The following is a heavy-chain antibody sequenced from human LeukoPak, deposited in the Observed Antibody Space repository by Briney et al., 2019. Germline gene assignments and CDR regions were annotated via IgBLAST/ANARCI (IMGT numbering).Heavy chain of an antibody. CDR2: VYYSGST. V-gene: IGHV4-59*08. CDR1: RGAISTYY. CDR3: ARAPAYDSSGQDAFDI. D-gene: IGHD3-22*01. Sequence: PSETLSLTCTVSRGAISTYYWSWSRQPPGGGLEWVGYVYYSGSTYYNPSLKGRVTISLDTPKTKSSLRLSSVSGADTAVYYCARAPAYDSSGQDAFDIWGPGTLLTVSS. J-gene: IGHJ3*02.